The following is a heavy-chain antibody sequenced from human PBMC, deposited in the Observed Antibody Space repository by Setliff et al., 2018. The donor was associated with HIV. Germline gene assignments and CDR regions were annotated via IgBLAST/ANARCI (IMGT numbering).Heavy chain of an antibody. J-gene: IGHJ4*02. V-gene: IGHV1-46*01. CDR1: GYTFTNYN. CDR2: VNPSGGST. CDR3: ARGWEGGMDY. D-gene: IGHD1-26*01. Sequence: GASVKVSCKASGYTFTNYNIHWVRQAPGQGLEWVGMVNPSGGSTWYAQKFQGRVTMTGDTSTNTLYMELSSLRSEDTAVYYCARGWEGGMDYWGQGTLVTVSS.